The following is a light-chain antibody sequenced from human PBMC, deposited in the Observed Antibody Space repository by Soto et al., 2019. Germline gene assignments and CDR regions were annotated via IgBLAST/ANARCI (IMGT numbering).Light chain of an antibody. CDR2: GAS. Sequence: EIVVMQSPATLSVSPGERATLSCRASQSVNLNLAWYQQKPDPAPRLLIYGASTRATGIPARFSGSGSGTEFTLTISSLQSEDFAVYYCQQFNNWPLTFGGGTKV. V-gene: IGKV3-15*01. J-gene: IGKJ4*01. CDR3: QQFNNWPLT. CDR1: QSVNLN.